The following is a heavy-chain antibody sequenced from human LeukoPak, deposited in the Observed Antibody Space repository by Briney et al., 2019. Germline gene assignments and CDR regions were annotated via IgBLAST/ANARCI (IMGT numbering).Heavy chain of an antibody. J-gene: IGHJ4*02. V-gene: IGHV3-23*01. D-gene: IGHD4/OR15-4a*01. Sequence: GGSLRLSCAASGLTVSRNYMSWVRQAPGKGLEWVSGISGSGDSTYYADSMRGRITISRDNAKNTLYLRMNSLRAEDTAVYYCANLGANYYFDYWAQGTLVTVSS. CDR2: ISGSGDST. CDR3: ANLGANYYFDY. CDR1: GLTVSRNY.